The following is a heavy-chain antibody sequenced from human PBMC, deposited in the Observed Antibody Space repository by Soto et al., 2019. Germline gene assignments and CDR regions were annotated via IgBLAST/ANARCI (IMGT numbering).Heavy chain of an antibody. J-gene: IGHJ5*02. CDR3: AAADGSGSYYNWFDP. CDR2: IYHSGST. CDR1: GGSISSSNW. D-gene: IGHD3-10*01. Sequence: PSETLSLTCAVSGGSISSSNWWSWVRQPPGKGLEWIGEIYHSGSTNYNPSLKSRVTISVDKSKNQFSLKLSSVTAADTALYYCAAADGSGSYYNWFDPWGQGTLVTVSS. V-gene: IGHV4-4*02.